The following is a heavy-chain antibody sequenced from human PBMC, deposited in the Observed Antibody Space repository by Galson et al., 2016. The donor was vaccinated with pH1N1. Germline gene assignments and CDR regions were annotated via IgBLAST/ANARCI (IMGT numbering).Heavy chain of an antibody. Sequence: SVKVSCKASGYTFTTFGISWVRQAPGKGLEWLGWISTCKGNTKNAQRLLDRVTMTRDTSTSTVFMELTSLRPDDTAIYYRGRDQNWNLAYWGQGTLVTVSS. J-gene: IGHJ4*02. D-gene: IGHD1-1*01. CDR3: GRDQNWNLAY. CDR1: GYTFTTFG. V-gene: IGHV1-18*01. CDR2: ISTCKGNT.